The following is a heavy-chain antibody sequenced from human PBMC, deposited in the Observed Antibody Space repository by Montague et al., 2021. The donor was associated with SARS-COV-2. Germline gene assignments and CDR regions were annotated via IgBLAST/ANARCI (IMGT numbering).Heavy chain of an antibody. V-gene: IGHV3-11*06. CDR2: ISGSSSYI. D-gene: IGHD3-10*01. CDR1: GFTFSDYY. J-gene: IGHJ5*02. Sequence: SLSLSLSASGFTFSDYYLTWIRQAPGKGLEWVSYISGSSSYISYVDSVKGRFTISRDNAKNSLYLQMNSLRAEDTAVYYCARGGALIRGDNNWFDPWGQGTLVTVSS. CDR3: ARGGALIRGDNNWFDP.